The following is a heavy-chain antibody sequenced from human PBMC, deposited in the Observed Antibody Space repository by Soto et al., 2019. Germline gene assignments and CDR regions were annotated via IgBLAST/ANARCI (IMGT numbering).Heavy chain of an antibody. CDR1: GYSFTSYW. V-gene: IGHV5-51*01. CDR3: ARTSHYYGSGTLEYGMDV. Sequence: RGESLKISCKGSGYSFTSYWIGWVRQMPGKGLEWMGIIYPGDSDTRYSPSFQGQVTISADKSISTAYLQWSSLKASDTAMYYCARTSHYYGSGTLEYGMDVWGQGTTVTVSS. CDR2: IYPGDSDT. J-gene: IGHJ6*02. D-gene: IGHD3-10*01.